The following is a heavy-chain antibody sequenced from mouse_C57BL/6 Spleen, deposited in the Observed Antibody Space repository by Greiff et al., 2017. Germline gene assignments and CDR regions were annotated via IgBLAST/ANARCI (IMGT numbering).Heavy chain of an antibody. CDR1: GFSLTSYA. CDR2: IWTGGGT. D-gene: IGHD2-5*01. J-gene: IGHJ4*01. CDR3: ARPYSNYGDYYAMDY. V-gene: IGHV2-9-1*01. Sequence: VQLQQSGPGLVAPSQSLSITCTVSGFSLTSYAISWVRQPPGKGLEWLGVIWTGGGTNYNSALKSRLSISKDNSKSQVFLKMNSLQTDDTARYYCARPYSNYGDYYAMDYWGQGTSVTVSS.